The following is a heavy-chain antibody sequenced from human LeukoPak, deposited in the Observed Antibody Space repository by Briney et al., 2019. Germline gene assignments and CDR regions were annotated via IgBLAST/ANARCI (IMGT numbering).Heavy chain of an antibody. J-gene: IGHJ3*02. CDR1: GGTFSSYA. CDR2: IIPIFGIA. V-gene: IGHV1-69*04. CDR3: ARVNGGKLEAFDI. Sequence: SVKVSCKASGGTFSSYAISWVRQAPGQGLEWMGRIIPIFGIANYAQKFQGRVTITADKSTSTAYMELSSLRSEDTAVYYCARVNGGKLEAFDIWGQGTMVTVSS. D-gene: IGHD4-23*01.